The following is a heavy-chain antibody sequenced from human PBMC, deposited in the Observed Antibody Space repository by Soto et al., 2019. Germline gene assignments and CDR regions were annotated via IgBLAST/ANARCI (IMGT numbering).Heavy chain of an antibody. J-gene: IGHJ6*02. CDR3: ARGFVVVVPAAISADYYYYGMDV. CDR2: IIPIFGTA. CDR1: GGTFSSYE. D-gene: IGHD2-2*02. V-gene: IGHV1-69*13. Sequence: SVQGSCNPSGGTFSSYEISWVRQAPVQVHEGMGGIIPIFGTADYAQKFQGRVTITADESTSTAYMELSSLRSEDTAVYYCARGFVVVVPAAISADYYYYGMDVWGQGNTVT.